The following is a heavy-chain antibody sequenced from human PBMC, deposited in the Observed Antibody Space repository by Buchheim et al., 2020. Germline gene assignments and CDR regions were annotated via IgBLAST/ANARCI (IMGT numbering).Heavy chain of an antibody. CDR3: ERITCSSTSCRFDN. D-gene: IGHD2-2*01. CDR2: INPSDGST. V-gene: IGHV1-46*01. Sequence: QAQLVQSGAEVKKPGASVKVSCKASGYIFTSYYVHWVRQAPGQGLEWMGHINPSDGSTSYAQKFQGRVTMTRDTSTSTVYMELSSLRTEDTAVYYCERITCSSTSCRFDNWGQGAL. CDR1: GYIFTSYY. J-gene: IGHJ4*02.